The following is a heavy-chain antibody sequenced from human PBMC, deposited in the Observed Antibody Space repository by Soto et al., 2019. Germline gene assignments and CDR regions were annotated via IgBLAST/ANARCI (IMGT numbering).Heavy chain of an antibody. CDR2: IYSGGST. CDR1: GFTVSSNY. CDR3: ARGARYCSGGSCYSWFDP. V-gene: IGHV3-53*04. D-gene: IGHD2-15*01. Sequence: EVQLVESGGGLVQPGGSLRLSCAASGFTVSSNYMSWVRQAPGKGLEWVSVIYSGGSTYYADSVKGRFTISRHNSKNTLYLQMNSLRAEDTAVYYCARGARYCSGGSCYSWFDPWGQGTLVTVSS. J-gene: IGHJ5*02.